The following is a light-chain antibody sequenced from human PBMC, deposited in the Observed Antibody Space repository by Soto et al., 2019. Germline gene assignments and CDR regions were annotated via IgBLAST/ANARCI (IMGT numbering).Light chain of an antibody. V-gene: IGKV3-15*01. J-gene: IGKJ2*01. CDR1: QSVSSI. CDR3: QHYNNWPPYT. CDR2: GAS. Sequence: EIVMTQSPATLSVSPGERATLSCRASQSVSSILAWYQQKPGQAPRLLIYGASTRATGIPARFSGSGSGTEFTLTISSLQSEDFAVYYCQHYNNWPPYTFGQGTKVDIK.